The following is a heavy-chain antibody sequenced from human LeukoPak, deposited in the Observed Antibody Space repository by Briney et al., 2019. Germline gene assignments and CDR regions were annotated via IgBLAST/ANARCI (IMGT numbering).Heavy chain of an antibody. CDR2: MSPNSGNT. Sequence: GASVKVSCKASGYTFTSYDINWVRQATGQGLEWMGWMSPNSGNTGYAQKFQGRVTITRNTSISTAYMELSSLRSEDTAVYYCARRDCSSSSCHYYYYYMDVWGQGTTVTVSS. CDR3: ARRDCSSSSCHYYYYYMDV. CDR1: GYTFTSYD. V-gene: IGHV1-8*03. D-gene: IGHD2-2*01. J-gene: IGHJ6*02.